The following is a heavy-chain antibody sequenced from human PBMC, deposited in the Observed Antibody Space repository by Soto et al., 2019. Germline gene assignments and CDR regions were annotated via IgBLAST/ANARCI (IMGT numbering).Heavy chain of an antibody. CDR2: IIPIFGTA. CDR1: GGTFSSYA. D-gene: IGHD2-15*01. V-gene: IGHV1-69*01. J-gene: IGHJ5*02. CDR3: AREPGCSAGSCNNWFDP. Sequence: QVQLVQSGAEVKKPGSSVNVSCKASGGTFSSYAISWVRQAPGQGLEWMGGIIPIFGTANYAQKFQGRVTITADESTSTAYMELSSLRSEDTAVYYCAREPGCSAGSCNNWFDPWGQGTLVTVSS.